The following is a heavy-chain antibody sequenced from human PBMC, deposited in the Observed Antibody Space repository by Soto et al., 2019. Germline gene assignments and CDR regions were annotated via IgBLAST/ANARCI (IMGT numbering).Heavy chain of an antibody. CDR1: GFTFSSYS. Sequence: PGGSLRLSCAASGFTFSSYSMNWVRQAPGKGLEWVSSISSSSSYIYYADSVKGRFTISRDNAKNSLYLQMNSLRAEDTAVYYCARDMGACSTSCYYSQDTTDKDYYYYGMDVWGQGTTVTVSS. CDR3: ARDMGACSTSCYYSQDTTDKDYYYYGMDV. V-gene: IGHV3-21*01. J-gene: IGHJ6*02. D-gene: IGHD2-2*01. CDR2: ISSSSSYI.